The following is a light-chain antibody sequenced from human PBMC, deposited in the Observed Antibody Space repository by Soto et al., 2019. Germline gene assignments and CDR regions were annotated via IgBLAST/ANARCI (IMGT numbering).Light chain of an antibody. CDR2: EVN. CDR1: SSDVGGYNF. V-gene: IGLV2-8*01. Sequence: QSALTQPPSASGSPGQSVTISCTGTSSDVGGYNFVSWYQQYPGKVPKLMVYEVNKRPSGVPDRFSGSKSGHTASLTVSGLQSEVEADDSCTSYAGGNNVFGTGTKLTVL. CDR3: TSYAGGNNV. J-gene: IGLJ1*01.